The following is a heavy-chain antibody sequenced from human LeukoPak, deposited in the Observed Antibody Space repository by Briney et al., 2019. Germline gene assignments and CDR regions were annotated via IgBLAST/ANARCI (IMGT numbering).Heavy chain of an antibody. J-gene: IGHJ6*03. D-gene: IGHD3-9*01. Sequence: GGSLRLSCAAPGFTFSSSWMTWVRQAPGKGLEWVSAISGSGGSTYYADSVKGRFTISRDNSKNTLYLQMNSLRAEDTAVYSCAKCILTGYYKGYMDVWGKGTTVTISS. V-gene: IGHV3-23*01. CDR3: AKCILTGYYKGYMDV. CDR2: ISGSGGST. CDR1: GFTFSSSW.